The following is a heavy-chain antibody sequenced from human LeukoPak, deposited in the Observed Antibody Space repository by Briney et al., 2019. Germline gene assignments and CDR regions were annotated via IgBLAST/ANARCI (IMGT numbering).Heavy chain of an antibody. CDR3: ARYGHFKGDWFDP. CDR1: GFTFSSYW. CDR2: IDSDGSST. D-gene: IGHD3-3*02. J-gene: IGHJ5*02. Sequence: PGGSPRLSCAASGFTFSSYWMHWVRQAPGKGLVWVSRIDSDGSSTTYADSVKGRFTISRDNAKNTLYLQMNSLRAEDTAVYYCARYGHFKGDWFDPWGQGTLVTVSS. V-gene: IGHV3-74*01.